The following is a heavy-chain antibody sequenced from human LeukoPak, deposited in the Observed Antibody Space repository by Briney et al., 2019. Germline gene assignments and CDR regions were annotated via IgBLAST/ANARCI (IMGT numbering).Heavy chain of an antibody. Sequence: SETLSLTCVVSGESITNSAYWWSWVRQSPEKGLEWIGEIHHTGITNYYPSLKSRVTISVDKSKNQFSLRLNSVTAADTAVYFCARQGPFCIDCWGQGTLVTVSS. V-gene: IGHV4-4*02. D-gene: IGHD2/OR15-2a*01. CDR1: GESITNSAYW. J-gene: IGHJ4*02. CDR2: IHHTGIT. CDR3: ARQGPFCIDC.